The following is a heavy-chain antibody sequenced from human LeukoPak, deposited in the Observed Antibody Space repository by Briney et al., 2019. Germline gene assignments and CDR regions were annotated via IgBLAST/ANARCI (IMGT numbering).Heavy chain of an antibody. CDR1: GFTFSNYA. Sequence: GGSLRLSCAASGFTFSNYAMSWVRQAPGKGLEWVSGISDSGGSTYYADSVKGRFTISRDNSKNTLYLQMNSLRPEDTAVYFCAREGDDTYYFAYWGQGTLVTVSS. CDR2: ISDSGGST. J-gene: IGHJ4*02. V-gene: IGHV3-23*01. CDR3: AREGDDTYYFAY. D-gene: IGHD1-1*01.